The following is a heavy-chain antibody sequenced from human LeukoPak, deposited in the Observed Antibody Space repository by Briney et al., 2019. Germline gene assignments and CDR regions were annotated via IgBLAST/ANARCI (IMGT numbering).Heavy chain of an antibody. J-gene: IGHJ4*02. CDR2: IYYSGST. Sequence: SETLALTCTVYGGTINRLYWSWIRQPPGKGLEWIGNIYYSGSTNYNPSLRGRVTISLDTSEKQFSLKVTSVTAADSSVYYCVGGGQWLAFDYWGQGALVTVSS. D-gene: IGHD6-19*01. CDR1: GGTINRLY. CDR3: VGGGQWLAFDY. V-gene: IGHV4-59*08.